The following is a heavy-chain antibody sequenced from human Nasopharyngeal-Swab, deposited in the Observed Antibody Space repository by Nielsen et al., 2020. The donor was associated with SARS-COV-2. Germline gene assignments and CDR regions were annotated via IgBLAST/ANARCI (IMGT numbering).Heavy chain of an antibody. CDR3: ARHGPEMATGLYYYCMDV. D-gene: IGHD5-24*01. V-gene: IGHV5-51*01. Sequence: GESLKISCKGSGYSFTSYWIGWVRQMPGKGLEWMGIIYPGDSDTRYSPSFQGQVTISADKSISTAYLQWSSLKASDTAMYYCARHGPEMATGLYYYCMDVWGKGTTVTVSS. CDR2: IYPGDSDT. CDR1: GYSFTSYW. J-gene: IGHJ6*03.